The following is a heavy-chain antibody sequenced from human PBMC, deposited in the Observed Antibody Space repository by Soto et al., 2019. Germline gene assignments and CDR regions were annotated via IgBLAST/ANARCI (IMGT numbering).Heavy chain of an antibody. Sequence: GGSLRLSCAASGFTFSSYPMSWVRQAPGKGLEWVSAISGSGGSTYYADSVKGRFTISRDNSKNTLYLQMNSLRAEDTAVYYCAKDTVVRGVTPYYFDYWGQGTLVTVSS. CDR3: AKDTVVRGVTPYYFDY. D-gene: IGHD3-10*01. J-gene: IGHJ4*02. CDR2: ISGSGGST. V-gene: IGHV3-23*01. CDR1: GFTFSSYP.